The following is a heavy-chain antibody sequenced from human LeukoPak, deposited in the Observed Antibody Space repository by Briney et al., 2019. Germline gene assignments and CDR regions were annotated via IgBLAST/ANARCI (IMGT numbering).Heavy chain of an antibody. V-gene: IGHV1-2*06. CDR1: GYTFTGCY. D-gene: IGHD5-24*01. CDR2: INPNSGGT. J-gene: IGHJ4*02. CDR3: ARSGSRELVLFDLGY. Sequence: GASVKVSCKASGYTFTGCYMHWVRQAPGQGLEWMGRINPNSGGTNYAQKFQGRVTMTRDTSISTAYMELSRLRSDDTAVYYCARSGSRELVLFDLGYWGQGTLVTVSS.